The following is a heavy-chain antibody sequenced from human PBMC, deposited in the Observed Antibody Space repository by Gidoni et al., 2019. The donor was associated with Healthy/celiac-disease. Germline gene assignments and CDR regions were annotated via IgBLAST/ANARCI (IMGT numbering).Heavy chain of an antibody. Sequence: QVQLVESGGGVVQPGRSLRLSCAASGFTFSSYGMHWVRQAPGKGLEWVAFISYDGSNKYYADSVKGRFTISRDNSKNTLYLQMNSLRAEDTAVYYCARDSAIVGLGYYYYYMDVWGKGTTVTVSS. J-gene: IGHJ6*03. V-gene: IGHV3-30*03. D-gene: IGHD3-10*01. CDR2: ISYDGSNK. CDR3: ARDSAIVGLGYYYYYMDV. CDR1: GFTFSSYG.